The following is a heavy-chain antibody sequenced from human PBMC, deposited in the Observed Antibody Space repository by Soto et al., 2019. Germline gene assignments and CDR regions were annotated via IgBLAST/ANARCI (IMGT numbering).Heavy chain of an antibody. CDR3: AKDEQWRQNNYYGMDV. V-gene: IGHV3-48*01. CDR2: ISSSSSTI. J-gene: IGHJ6*02. D-gene: IGHD6-19*01. Sequence: GGSLRLSCAASGFTFSSYSMNWVRQAPGKGLEWVSYISSSSSTIYYADSVKGRFTISRDNAKNSLYLQMNSLRAEDTAVYYCAKDEQWRQNNYYGMDVWGQGTTVTVSS. CDR1: GFTFSSYS.